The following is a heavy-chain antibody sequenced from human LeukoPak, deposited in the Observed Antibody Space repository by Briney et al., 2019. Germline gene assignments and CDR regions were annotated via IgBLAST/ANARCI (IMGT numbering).Heavy chain of an antibody. CDR1: GGSISSYY. CDR3: ARHPSRGGNYYGMDV. CDR2: IYYSGCT. D-gene: IGHD4-23*01. Sequence: PSETLSLTCTVSGGSISSYYWSWIRQPPGKGLEWIGYIYYSGCTNYNPSLKSRVTISVDTSKNQFSLKLSSVTAADTAVYYCARHPSRGGNYYGMDVWGQGTTVTVSS. J-gene: IGHJ6*02. V-gene: IGHV4-59*01.